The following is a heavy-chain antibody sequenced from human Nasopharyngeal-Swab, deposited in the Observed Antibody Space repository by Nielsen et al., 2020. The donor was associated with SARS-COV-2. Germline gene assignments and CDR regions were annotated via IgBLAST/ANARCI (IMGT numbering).Heavy chain of an antibody. CDR3: ARTYGSASGESLDY. CDR2: IYSGGST. Sequence: GGSLRLSCAASGFTVSSNYMSWVRQAPGKGLEWVSLIYSGGSTDYADSVKGRFTISRDNSKNTLYLQMNSLRAEDTAVYYCARTYGSASGESLDYWGQGTLVTVSS. J-gene: IGHJ4*02. D-gene: IGHD3-10*01. CDR1: GFTVSSNY. V-gene: IGHV3-66*01.